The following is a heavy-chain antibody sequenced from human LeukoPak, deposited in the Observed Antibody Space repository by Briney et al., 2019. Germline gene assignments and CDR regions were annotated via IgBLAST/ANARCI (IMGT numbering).Heavy chain of an antibody. V-gene: IGHV3-23*01. CDR2: IDGGDERT. CDR1: GFTFSNYA. CDR3: ARDDAVGGGYLDS. Sequence: PGGSLRLYCTASGFTFSNYAMSWVRQAPGKGLEWVSRIDGGDERTHNADSLKGRFTTSRDNSKNTLWLQMTSLSADDTAVYYCARDDAVGGGYLDSWGQGTLVTVSS. D-gene: IGHD6-19*01. J-gene: IGHJ4*02.